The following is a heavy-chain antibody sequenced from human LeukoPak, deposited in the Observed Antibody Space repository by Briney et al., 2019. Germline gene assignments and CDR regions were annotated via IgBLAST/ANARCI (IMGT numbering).Heavy chain of an antibody. CDR3: AGEYSYGYDAFDI. CDR1: GFTFSSYA. V-gene: IGHV3-64D*06. J-gene: IGHJ3*02. D-gene: IGHD5-18*01. CDR2: ISTNGGST. Sequence: GGSLRLSCSVSGFTFSSYAMHWVRQAPRKGLEYVSAISTNGGSTYYADSVKGRFTISRDNSKNTLYLQMSSLRAEDTAVYYCAGEYSYGYDAFDIWGLGTLVTVSS.